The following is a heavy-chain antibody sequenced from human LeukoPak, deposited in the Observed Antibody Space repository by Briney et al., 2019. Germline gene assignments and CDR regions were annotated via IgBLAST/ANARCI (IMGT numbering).Heavy chain of an antibody. V-gene: IGHV3-23*01. CDR3: AKDLRPDISTGSPFDY. Sequence: PGGSLRLSCAASGFTFSRYDMSWVRQAPGKGLEWLSVISGSGGRTYYADSVKGRFTVSRDNSKNTLYLQMNSLRAEDTAVFYCAKDLRPDISTGSPFDYWGQGTLVTVSS. D-gene: IGHD3-9*01. CDR2: ISGSGGRT. J-gene: IGHJ4*02. CDR1: GFTFSRYD.